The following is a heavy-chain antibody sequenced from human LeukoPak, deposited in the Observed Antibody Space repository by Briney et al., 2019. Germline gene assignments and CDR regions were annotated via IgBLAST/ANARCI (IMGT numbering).Heavy chain of an antibody. V-gene: IGHV4-59*08. J-gene: IGHJ2*01. CDR1: GGSISSYY. CDR3: ARRSYSGSYYTDYFDL. D-gene: IGHD1-26*01. Sequence: PSETLFLTCTVSGGSISSYYWSWIRQPPGKGKEWIGYIYYSGSTNYNPSLKSRVTISVDTSKNQFSLKLSSVTAADTAVYYCARRSYSGSYYTDYFDLWGRGTLVTVSS. CDR2: IYYSGST.